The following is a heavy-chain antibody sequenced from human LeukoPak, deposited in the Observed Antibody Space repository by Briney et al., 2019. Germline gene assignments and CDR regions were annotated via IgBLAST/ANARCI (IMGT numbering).Heavy chain of an antibody. Sequence: SETLSLTCTVSGGSISSGDYYWSWIRQPPGKGLEWIGYIYYSGSTYYNPSLKSRVTISVDTSKNQFSLKLSSVTAADTAVYYCARGWGYYDSSGYYRPDNWFDPWGQGTLVTVSS. J-gene: IGHJ5*02. CDR1: GGSISSGDYY. CDR3: ARGWGYYDSSGYYRPDNWFDP. D-gene: IGHD3-22*01. V-gene: IGHV4-30-4*01. CDR2: IYYSGST.